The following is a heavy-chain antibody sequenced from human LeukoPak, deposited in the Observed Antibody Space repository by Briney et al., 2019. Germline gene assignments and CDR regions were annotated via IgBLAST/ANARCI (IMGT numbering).Heavy chain of an antibody. V-gene: IGHV3-30*02. Sequence: GGSLRLSCAASGFTFSSYGMHWVRQAPGKGLEWVAFIRYDGTNKYYADSVKGRFTISRDNSKNTLYLQMNSLRAEDTAVYYCAKLRLGYCSGGSCSRRGTPMDVWGKGTTVTISS. D-gene: IGHD2-15*01. CDR2: IRYDGTNK. CDR3: AKLRLGYCSGGSCSRRGTPMDV. J-gene: IGHJ6*03. CDR1: GFTFSSYG.